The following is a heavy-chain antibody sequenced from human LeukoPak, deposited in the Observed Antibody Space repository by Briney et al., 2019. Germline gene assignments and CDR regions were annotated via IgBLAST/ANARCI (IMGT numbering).Heavy chain of an antibody. J-gene: IGHJ4*02. V-gene: IGHV1-2*02. CDR2: INPDTGGA. CDR1: GYTFTGSF. CDR3: ARDPMSGTKRIDY. D-gene: IGHD1-7*01. Sequence: ASVKVSCKASGYTFTGSFMHWVRHAPGQGLEWMGWINPDTGGANSAQNFQGRVTMNREKSISTAYMELGRLTSDDTAVYYCARDPMSGTKRIDYWGQGALVTVSS.